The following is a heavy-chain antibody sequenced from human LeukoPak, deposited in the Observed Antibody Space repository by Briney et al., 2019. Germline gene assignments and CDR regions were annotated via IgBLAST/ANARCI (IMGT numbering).Heavy chain of an antibody. J-gene: IGHJ4*02. CDR1: GFTFSSYA. CDR2: ISSNGGST. Sequence: GGSLRLSCSASGFTFSSYAMHWVRQAPGKGLEYVSAISSNGGSTYYADSVKGRFTISRDNSKNTLYIQMSSLRAEDTAVYYCVKEDYGDYSTLPDYWGQGTLVTVSS. V-gene: IGHV3-64*05. D-gene: IGHD4-17*01. CDR3: VKEDYGDYSTLPDY.